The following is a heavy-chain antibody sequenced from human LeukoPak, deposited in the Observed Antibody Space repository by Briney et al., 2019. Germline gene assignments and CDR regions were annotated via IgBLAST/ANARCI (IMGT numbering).Heavy chain of an antibody. CDR3: ARERGGIDAFDI. Sequence: PGGSLRLSCAASGFTFSTYSMNWVRQAPGKGLEWVSSISSSSSYIYYADTVKGRFTISRDNAKNPLYLQMNSLRAEDTAVYYCARERGGIDAFDIWGQGTMVTVSS. V-gene: IGHV3-21*01. J-gene: IGHJ3*02. D-gene: IGHD2-15*01. CDR2: ISSSSSYI. CDR1: GFTFSTYS.